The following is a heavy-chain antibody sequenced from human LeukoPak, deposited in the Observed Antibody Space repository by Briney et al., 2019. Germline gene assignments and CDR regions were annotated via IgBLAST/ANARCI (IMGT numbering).Heavy chain of an antibody. V-gene: IGHV3-23*01. D-gene: IGHD2-21*01. CDR3: ARWGQLLFRGDVDAFDI. CDR1: GFTFSSYA. Sequence: GGSLRLSCAASGFTFSSYAMSWVRQAPGKGLEWVSAISGSGGSTYYADSVKGRFTISRDNSKNSLYLQMNSLRAEDTAVYYCARWGQLLFRGDVDAFDIWGQGTMVIVSS. J-gene: IGHJ3*02. CDR2: ISGSGGST.